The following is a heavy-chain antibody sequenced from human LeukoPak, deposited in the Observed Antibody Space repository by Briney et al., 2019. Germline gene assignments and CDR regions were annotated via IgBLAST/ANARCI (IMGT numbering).Heavy chain of an antibody. D-gene: IGHD3-10*01. CDR1: GYTLTELF. J-gene: IGHJ4*02. CDR2: IDREDGET. V-gene: IGHV1-24*01. CDR3: ATDLGYFGSGKGY. Sequence: ASVKVSCKVSGYTLTELFMHWVRQAPGKGLEWMGGIDREDGETTYAQKFQGRVTMTEDTSTDTAYMELSSLRSEDTAVYYCATDLGYFGSGKGYWGQGTLVTVSS.